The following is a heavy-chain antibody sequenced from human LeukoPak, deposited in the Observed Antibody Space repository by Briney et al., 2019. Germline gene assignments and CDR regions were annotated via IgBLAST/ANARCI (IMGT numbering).Heavy chain of an antibody. D-gene: IGHD3-9*01. V-gene: IGHV4-59*01. CDR2: IYYSGST. CDR3: ARDGILTGHDYDAFDI. J-gene: IGHJ3*02. Sequence: PSETLSLTCTVSGGSISSYYWSWIRQPPGKGLEWIGYIYYSGSTNYNPSLKSRVTISVDTSKNQFSLKLSSVTAADTAVYYCARDGILTGHDYDAFDIWGQGTMVTVSS. CDR1: GGSISSYY.